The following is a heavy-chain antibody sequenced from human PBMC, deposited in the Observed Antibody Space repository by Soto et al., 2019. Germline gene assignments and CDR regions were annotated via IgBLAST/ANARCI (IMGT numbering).Heavy chain of an antibody. CDR2: ISAYNGNT. CDR3: ARESSSSCHDY. CDR1: GYTFTSYG. V-gene: IGHV1-18*01. D-gene: IGHD6-13*01. J-gene: IGHJ4*02. Sequence: QVQLVQSGAEVKKPGASVKVSCKASGYTFTSYGISWVRQAPGQGLEWMGWISAYNGNTNYAQKLQGRVTMTTDTSTSTAYIEMRSLTSDATDVYYCARESSSSCHDYWGQGTLVTVSS.